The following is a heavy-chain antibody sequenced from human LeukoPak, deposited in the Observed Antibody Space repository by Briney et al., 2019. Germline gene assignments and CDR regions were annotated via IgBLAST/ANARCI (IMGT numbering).Heavy chain of an antibody. Sequence: SETLSLTCTVSGGSISSYYWSWIRQPPGKGLEWIGYIYYSGSTNYNPSLRSRVTISVDTSKNQFSLKLSSVTAADTAVYYCARGVVVPAVPLNWFDPWGQGTLVTISS. CDR3: ARGVVVPAVPLNWFDP. D-gene: IGHD2-2*01. CDR1: GGSISSYY. J-gene: IGHJ5*02. CDR2: IYYSGST. V-gene: IGHV4-59*12.